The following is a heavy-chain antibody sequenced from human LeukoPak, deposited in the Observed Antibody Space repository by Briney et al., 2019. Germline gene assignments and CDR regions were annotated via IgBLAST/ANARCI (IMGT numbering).Heavy chain of an antibody. V-gene: IGHV3-53*01. D-gene: IGHD2/OR15-2a*01. CDR1: GFTVSSNY. CDR3: ARGFHNYYGMDV. J-gene: IGHJ6*02. Sequence: GGSLRLSCEASGFTVSSNYMSWVRQAPGKGLEWVSVIYSGGSTYYADSVKGRFTISRDNSKNTLYLQMNSLRAEDTAVYYCARGFHNYYGMDVWGQGTTVTVSS. CDR2: IYSGGST.